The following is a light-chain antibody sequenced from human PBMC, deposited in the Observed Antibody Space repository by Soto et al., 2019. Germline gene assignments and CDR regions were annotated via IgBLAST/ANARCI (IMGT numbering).Light chain of an antibody. J-gene: IGKJ4*01. Sequence: DIVMTQSPDSLAVSLGERATINCKSSQSDLHSSNNKNFLAWYQQKPGQPPKLLIYWASTRESGVPDRFSGSGSGTDFTLTISSLQAEDVAVYYCQQCCRTPHTFGGGTKVDIK. CDR3: QQCCRTPHT. CDR1: QSDLHSSNNKNF. V-gene: IGKV4-1*01. CDR2: WAS.